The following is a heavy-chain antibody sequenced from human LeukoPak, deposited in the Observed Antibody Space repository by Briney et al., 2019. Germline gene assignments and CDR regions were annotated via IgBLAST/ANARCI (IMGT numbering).Heavy chain of an antibody. CDR1: GGSFSGYY. CDR2: INHSGST. Sequence: SETLSLTCAVYGGSFSGYYWSWIRQPPGKGLEWIGEINHSGSTNYNPSLKSRVTISVDTSKNQFSLKLSSVTAADTAVYYCARVGSGWYRNYWGQGTLVTVSS. V-gene: IGHV4-34*01. J-gene: IGHJ4*02. D-gene: IGHD6-19*01. CDR3: ARVGSGWYRNY.